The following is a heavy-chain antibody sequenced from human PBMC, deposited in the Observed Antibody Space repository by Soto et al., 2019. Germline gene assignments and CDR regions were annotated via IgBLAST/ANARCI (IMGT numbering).Heavy chain of an antibody. CDR2: IYYSGST. Sequence: LETLSLTCTVAGGSISSGVYYWSWIRQHPGKGLEWIGSIYYSGSTYYNPSLKSRVTISVDTSKNQFSLKLSSVTAADTAVYYCARLSRITIFGVVNTSFDYWGQGTLVTVSS. J-gene: IGHJ4*02. CDR1: GGSISSGVYY. V-gene: IGHV4-39*01. D-gene: IGHD3-3*01. CDR3: ARLSRITIFGVVNTSFDY.